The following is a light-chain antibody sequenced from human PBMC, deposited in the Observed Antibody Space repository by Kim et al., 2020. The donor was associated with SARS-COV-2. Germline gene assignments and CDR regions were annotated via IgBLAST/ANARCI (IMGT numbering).Light chain of an antibody. CDR3: ASWDDRLNGIV. CDR2: TNT. V-gene: IGLV1-44*01. Sequence: ELTQPPSVSGPPGQWVTISCSGSSSNIGSNIVNWFQQLPGTAPQLLIYTNTKRPSGVPDRFSGSKSGTSASLAISGLQSEDEADYYCASWDDRLNGIVFGGGTQLTVL. CDR1: SSNIGSNI. J-gene: IGLJ3*02.